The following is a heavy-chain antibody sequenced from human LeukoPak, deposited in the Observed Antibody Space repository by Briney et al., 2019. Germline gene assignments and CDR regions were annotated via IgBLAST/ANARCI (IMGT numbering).Heavy chain of an antibody. CDR1: GGSISSGDYF. D-gene: IGHD4-17*01. Sequence: PSQTLSLTCSVSGGSISSGDYFWSWIRQPPGKGLEWIGEINHSGSTNYNPSLKSRVTISVDTSKNQFSLKLSSVTAADTAVYYCASGGYGDYFRTIDYWGQGTLVTVSS. CDR2: INHSGST. J-gene: IGHJ4*02. V-gene: IGHV4-30-2*01. CDR3: ASGGYGDYFRTIDY.